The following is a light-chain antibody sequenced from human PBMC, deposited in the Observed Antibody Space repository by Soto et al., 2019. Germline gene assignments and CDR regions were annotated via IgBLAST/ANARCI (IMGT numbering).Light chain of an antibody. J-gene: IGKJ5*01. CDR1: QSVSSS. V-gene: IGKV3-11*01. Sequence: EIVLTQSPATLSLSPGERATLSCRASQSVSSSLAWYQQKPGQAPRLLIYDASNRATGIPARFSGSGSGTDFTLTISSLEPEDFAVYYCQQRSKWPTTFGQGTRLEIK. CDR2: DAS. CDR3: QQRSKWPTT.